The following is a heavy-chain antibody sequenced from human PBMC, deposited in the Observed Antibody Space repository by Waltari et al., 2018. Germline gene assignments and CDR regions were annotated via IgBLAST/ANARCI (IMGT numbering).Heavy chain of an antibody. J-gene: IGHJ4*02. CDR1: GFPFSSYW. CDR2: IKQDGSEN. Sequence: EVQLVESGGGLVQPGGSLRLSCAASGFPFSSYWMSWVRQAPGKGLEWVANIKQDGSENYYVDSVKGRFTFSRDNAKNSLYLQMNSLRAEDTAVNYCARPYASGWYINFDYWGQGTLVTVSS. V-gene: IGHV3-7*01. CDR3: ARPYASGWYINFDY. D-gene: IGHD6-19*01.